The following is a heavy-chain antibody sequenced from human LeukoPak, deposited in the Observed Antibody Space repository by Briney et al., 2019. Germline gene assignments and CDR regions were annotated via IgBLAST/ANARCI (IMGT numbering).Heavy chain of an antibody. Sequence: GGSLRLSCAASGFTFSDYYMSWIRQAPGKGLEWVSYISSSGSTIYYADSVKGRFTISRDNAKNSLYLQMNSLRAEDTAVYYCARDYAWLGELLPGYYYGMDVWGQGTTVTVSS. J-gene: IGHJ6*02. CDR2: ISSSGSTI. D-gene: IGHD3-10*01. V-gene: IGHV3-11*01. CDR3: ARDYAWLGELLPGYYYGMDV. CDR1: GFTFSDYY.